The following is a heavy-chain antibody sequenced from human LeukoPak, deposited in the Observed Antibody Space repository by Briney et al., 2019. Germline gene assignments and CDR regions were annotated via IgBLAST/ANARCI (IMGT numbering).Heavy chain of an antibody. CDR2: IWYDGSNK. CDR1: GFTFSSYG. V-gene: IGHV3-33*06. CDR3: AKADAKSGSYQRDPFDY. J-gene: IGHJ4*02. Sequence: GGSLRLSCAASGFTFSSYGMHWVRQAPGKGLEWVAVIWYDGSNKYYADSVKGRFTISRDNSKNTLCLQMNSLRAEDTAVYYCAKADAKSGSYQRDPFDYWGQGTLVTVSS. D-gene: IGHD1-26*01.